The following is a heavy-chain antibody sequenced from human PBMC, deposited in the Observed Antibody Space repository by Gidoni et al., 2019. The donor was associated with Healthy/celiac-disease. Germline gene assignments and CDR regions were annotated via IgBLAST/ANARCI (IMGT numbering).Heavy chain of an antibody. V-gene: IGHV1-2*04. J-gene: IGHJ5*02. CDR3: ARTPRQTGTTPWFDP. D-gene: IGHD1-1*01. Sequence: QVPLVQSGAAVKKPGASVMVTYKASEYPFPGYYMHWVRQAPGQGLEWMGWINPNSGGTNYAQKFQGWVTMTRDTSISTAYMELSRLRSDDTAVYYCARTPRQTGTTPWFDPWGQGTLVTVSS. CDR1: EYPFPGYY. CDR2: INPNSGGT.